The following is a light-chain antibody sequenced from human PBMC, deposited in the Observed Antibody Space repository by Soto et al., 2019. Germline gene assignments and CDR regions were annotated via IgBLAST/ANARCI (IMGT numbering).Light chain of an antibody. CDR1: QSISSY. Sequence: QMTQSPSALSASVGDRVTITCRASQSISSYLNWYQQKPGKAPKLLIYDASSLESGVPSRFSGSGSGTGFTLTISSLQPDDFATYYCQQYNSYSGTFGQGTKVDIK. CDR2: DAS. V-gene: IGKV1-5*01. J-gene: IGKJ1*01. CDR3: QQYNSYSGT.